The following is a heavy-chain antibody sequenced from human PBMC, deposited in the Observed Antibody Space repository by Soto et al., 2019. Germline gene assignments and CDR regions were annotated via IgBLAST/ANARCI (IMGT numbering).Heavy chain of an antibody. CDR3: ATDQGGYFGDY. Sequence: QVQLVESGGGVVQPGRSLRLSCAASGFTFSSYGMHWVRQAPGKGLEWVAVIWYDGSNKYYADSVKGRFTISRDNSKNTLYLQMSSLRAEDTAVYYCATDQGGYFGDYWGQGTLVTVSS. J-gene: IGHJ4*02. CDR1: GFTFSSYG. D-gene: IGHD5-12*01. V-gene: IGHV3-33*01. CDR2: IWYDGSNK.